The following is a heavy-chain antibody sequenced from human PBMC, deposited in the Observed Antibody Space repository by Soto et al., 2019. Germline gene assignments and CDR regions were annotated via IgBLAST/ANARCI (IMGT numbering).Heavy chain of an antibody. CDR3: AHRRRAPATYIFDI. CDR1: GFSLSTSGVG. D-gene: IGHD6-13*01. Sequence: QITLKETGPTLVKPTQHLTLTCTFSGFSLSTSGVGVGWIRQPPGKALEWLAVIYWDDDMRYSPSLTSRLTLTKDTSRNQDVLTMTNMNPVDKATYYCAHRRRAPATYIFDIWGQGKMVTVSS. CDR2: IYWDDDM. V-gene: IGHV2-5*02. J-gene: IGHJ3*02.